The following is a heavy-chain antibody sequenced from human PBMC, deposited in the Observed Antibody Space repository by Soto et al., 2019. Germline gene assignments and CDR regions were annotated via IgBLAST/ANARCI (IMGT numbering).Heavy chain of an antibody. CDR1: GFTFSNAW. CDR3: TTDGFYGYCSGGSCYSESPSYYYYMDV. J-gene: IGHJ6*03. CDR2: IKSKTDGGTT. Sequence: EVQLVESGGGLVKPGGSLRLSCAASGFTFSNAWMSWVRQAPGKGLEWVGRIKSKTDGGTTDYAAPVKGRFTISRDDSKNTLYLQMNSLKTEDTAVYYCTTDGFYGYCSGGSCYSESPSYYYYMDVWGKGTTVTVSS. D-gene: IGHD2-15*01. V-gene: IGHV3-15*01.